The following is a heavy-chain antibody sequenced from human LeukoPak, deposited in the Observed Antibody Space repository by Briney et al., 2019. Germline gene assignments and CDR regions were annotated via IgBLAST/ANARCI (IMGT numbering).Heavy chain of an antibody. CDR3: AKDSPVATY. J-gene: IGHJ4*02. CDR1: GFSLSNYG. Sequence: GASLRLSCAASGFSLSNYGMTWVRQAPGKGLEWVSAISGGATSTYYADSVKGRFTISRDNSKNTLYLEMNSLRADDTAVYYCAKDSPVATYWGQGTLVAVSS. CDR2: ISGGATST. D-gene: IGHD4-23*01. V-gene: IGHV3-23*01.